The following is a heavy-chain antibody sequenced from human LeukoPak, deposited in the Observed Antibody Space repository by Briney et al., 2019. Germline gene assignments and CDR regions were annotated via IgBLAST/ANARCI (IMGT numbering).Heavy chain of an antibody. CDR1: GFTFSSYG. Sequence: PGGSLRLSCAASGFTFSSYGMHWVRQSPGKGLEWVAVIWYDGSNKYYADSVKGRFTISRDNSKNTLYLQMNSLRAEDTTVYYCARDHGYCSSTSCYPSNWFDPWGQGTLVTVSS. CDR2: IWYDGSNK. D-gene: IGHD2-2*01. V-gene: IGHV3-33*01. CDR3: ARDHGYCSSTSCYPSNWFDP. J-gene: IGHJ5*02.